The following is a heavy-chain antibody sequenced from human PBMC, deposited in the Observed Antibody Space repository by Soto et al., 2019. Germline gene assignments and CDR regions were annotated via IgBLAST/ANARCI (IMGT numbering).Heavy chain of an antibody. D-gene: IGHD7-27*01. CDR3: ARGRYCLTGRCFPNWFDS. J-gene: IGHJ5*01. CDR2: IYKSATT. Sequence: LSLTCSVSGDSICNLDYLCCLVLERAVQSLEYIGYIYKSATTYYNPSFESRVAISVDTSKSQFSLNVTSVTAADTAVYFCARGRYCLTGRCFPNWFDSWGQGALVTVSS. V-gene: IGHV4-30-4*01. CDR1: GDSICNLDYL.